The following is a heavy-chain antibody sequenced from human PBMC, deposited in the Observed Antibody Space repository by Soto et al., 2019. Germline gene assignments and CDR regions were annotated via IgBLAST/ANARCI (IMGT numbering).Heavy chain of an antibody. Sequence: QVQLVQSGAEVKKPGASVKVSCKASGYTFTSYGISWVRQAPGQGLEWMGWISAYNGNTNYAQKLQGRVTMTTDTSTSTAYMELRSLRSDDTAVYYCARGYIVVVTAILFAFDIWGQGTMVTVSS. CDR2: ISAYNGNT. CDR1: GYTFTSYG. CDR3: ARGYIVVVTAILFAFDI. J-gene: IGHJ3*02. V-gene: IGHV1-18*01. D-gene: IGHD2-21*02.